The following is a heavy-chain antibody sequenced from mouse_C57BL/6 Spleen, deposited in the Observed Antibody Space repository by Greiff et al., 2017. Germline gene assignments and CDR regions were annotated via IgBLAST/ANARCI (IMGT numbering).Heavy chain of an antibody. V-gene: IGHV1-50*01. CDR1: GYTFTSYW. Sequence: QVQLQQPGAELVKPGASVKLSCKASGYTFTSYWMQWVKQRPGQGLEWIGEIDPSDIYTNYNPNFKGKATLTVDTSSSTAYMQLISLTSEYSAVYYCASYAFITTVGASSFDYWGQGTTLTVSS. J-gene: IGHJ2*01. D-gene: IGHD1-1*01. CDR2: IDPSDIYT. CDR3: ASYAFITTVGASSFDY.